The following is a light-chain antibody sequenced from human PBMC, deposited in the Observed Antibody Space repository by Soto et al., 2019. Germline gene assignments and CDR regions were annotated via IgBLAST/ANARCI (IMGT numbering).Light chain of an antibody. CDR1: QGVGND. Sequence: AIQMTQSPSSLSASVGDRVTMTCRASQGVGNDLGWYQHKPGKAPKLLINVASTLQSGVPSRFSGSGSGTDFTLTISRLEPEDFAMYYCQQWFTFGPGTKVDIK. CDR2: VAS. J-gene: IGKJ3*01. V-gene: IGKV1-6*01. CDR3: QQWFT.